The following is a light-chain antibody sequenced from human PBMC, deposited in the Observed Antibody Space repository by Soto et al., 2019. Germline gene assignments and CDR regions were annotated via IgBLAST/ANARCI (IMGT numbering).Light chain of an antibody. CDR3: QKYGSAPFT. CDR2: AAS. V-gene: IGKV1-27*01. J-gene: IGKJ3*01. Sequence: DIPMTQSPSSLSASVGDRVTITCRASQDISNYLAWYQQKPGRVPKLLIFAASTLHSGVPSRFSGSRSGTAFTLSISSLQPEDVATYYCQKYGSAPFTFGPGTKVDIK. CDR1: QDISNY.